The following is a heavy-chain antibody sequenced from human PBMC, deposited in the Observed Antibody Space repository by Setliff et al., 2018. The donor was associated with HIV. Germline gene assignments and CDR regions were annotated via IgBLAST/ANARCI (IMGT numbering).Heavy chain of an antibody. D-gene: IGHD4-17*01. V-gene: IGHV1-8*02. CDR1: GYTFTNYD. J-gene: IGHJ4*02. CDR3: ARAIPDYGDYYFDY. Sequence: GASVKVSCKSSGYTFTNYDINWVRQAAGQGLEWMGWMNPNSGNTGYAQKFQGRVTMTRSTSITTAYMELSNLRSEDTAVYYCARAIPDYGDYYFDYWGQGTLVTVSS. CDR2: MNPNSGNT.